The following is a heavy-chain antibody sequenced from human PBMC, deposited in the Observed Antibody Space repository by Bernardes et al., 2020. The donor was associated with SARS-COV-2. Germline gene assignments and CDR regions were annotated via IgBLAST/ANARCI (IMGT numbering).Heavy chain of an antibody. CDR1: GFDSENYA. CDR2: IDGPTKNT. J-gene: IGHJ4*02. CDR3: APWIVAHFDH. D-gene: IGHD5-12*01. V-gene: IGHV3-23*05. Sequence: GSLRLSYVASGFDSENYAIHWVRPAPGKGLSWVSTIDGPTKNTHYVDSVEGRFTISRDNSKNTVYLQMTSLRVEDTAIYYCAPWIVAHFDHWGQGTRVTVSS.